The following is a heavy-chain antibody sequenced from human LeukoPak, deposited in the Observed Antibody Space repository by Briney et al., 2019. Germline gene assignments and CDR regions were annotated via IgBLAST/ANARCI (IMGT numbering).Heavy chain of an antibody. CDR3: ARDYGGDSGWFDP. J-gene: IGHJ5*02. CDR1: GGTFSSYA. D-gene: IGHD4-23*01. V-gene: IGHV1-69*05. Sequence: ASVKVSCKASGGTFSSYAISWVRQAPGQGLEWMGGIIPIFGTANYAQKFQGRVTLTRDTSISTAYMELSGLKSEDTAVYYCARDYGGDSGWFDPWGQGTLVTVSS. CDR2: IIPIFGTA.